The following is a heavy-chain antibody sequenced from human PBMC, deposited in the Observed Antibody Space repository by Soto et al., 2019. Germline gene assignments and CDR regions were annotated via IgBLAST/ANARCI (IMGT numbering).Heavy chain of an antibody. D-gene: IGHD2-2*01. Sequence: QVQLVQSGAEVKKPGSSVKVSCKASGGTFSSYVISWVRQAPGQGLEWMGGIIPIFGTANYAQKFQGRVTITADEPTSTAYMELGSLRSEDTAVDYCALGVLGAEHFQHWGQGTLVTVSS. V-gene: IGHV1-69*12. CDR1: GGTFSSYV. J-gene: IGHJ1*01. CDR3: ALGVLGAEHFQH. CDR2: IIPIFGTA.